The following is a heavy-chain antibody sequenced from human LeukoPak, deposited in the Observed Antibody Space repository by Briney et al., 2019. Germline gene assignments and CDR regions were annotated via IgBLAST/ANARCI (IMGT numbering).Heavy chain of an antibody. Sequence: GGPLRLSCAASGFTFSSYDMHWVRQAPGKGLEWVVVISNDGTNKDYADSVKGRFTISRDNSKNTLYVQMNSLRAEDTAVYYCVLGHYGGLFDNWGQGTLVTVSS. CDR3: VLGHYGGLFDN. CDR2: ISNDGTNK. D-gene: IGHD4-23*01. J-gene: IGHJ4*02. V-gene: IGHV3-30-3*01. CDR1: GFTFSSYD.